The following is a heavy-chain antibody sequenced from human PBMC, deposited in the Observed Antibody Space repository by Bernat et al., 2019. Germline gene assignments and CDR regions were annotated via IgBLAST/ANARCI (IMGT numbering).Heavy chain of an antibody. V-gene: IGHV3-11*05. Sequence: QVQLVESGGGLVKPGGSLILSCAASGFTFSDYYMSWIRQAPGKGLDRVSYISSSSSYTNYADSVKGRFTISRENAKNSLYLQMNSLRAEDTAVYYCARGTSTSAPYMDVWGKGTTVTVSS. CDR3: ARGTSTSAPYMDV. CDR2: ISSSSSYT. CDR1: GFTFSDYY. J-gene: IGHJ6*03.